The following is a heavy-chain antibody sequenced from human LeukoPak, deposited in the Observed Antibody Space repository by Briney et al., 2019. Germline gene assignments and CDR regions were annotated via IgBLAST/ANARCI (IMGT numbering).Heavy chain of an antibody. Sequence: KSGGSLRLSCAASGFTFSDYYMSWIRQAPGKGLEWVSYISSSSSYTNYVDSVKGRFTISRDNAKNSLYLQMNSLRAEDTAVYYCARGRYSGGWVDYWGQGTLVTVSS. V-gene: IGHV3-11*06. CDR1: GFTFSDYY. J-gene: IGHJ4*02. CDR2: ISSSSSYT. CDR3: ARGRYSGGWVDY. D-gene: IGHD6-19*01.